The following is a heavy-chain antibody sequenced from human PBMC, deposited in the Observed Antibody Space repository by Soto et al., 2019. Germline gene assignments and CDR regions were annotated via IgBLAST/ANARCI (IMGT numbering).Heavy chain of an antibody. J-gene: IGHJ4*02. V-gene: IGHV3-21*01. CDR1: GFTFSSYS. D-gene: IGHD6-19*01. Sequence: GGSLRLSCAASGFTFSSYSMNWVRQAPGKGLEGVSSISSSSSYIYYADSVKGRFTISRDNAKNSLYLQMNSLRAEDTAVYYCASHPVAGTGLDYWGQGTLVTVSS. CDR3: ASHPVAGTGLDY. CDR2: ISSSSSYI.